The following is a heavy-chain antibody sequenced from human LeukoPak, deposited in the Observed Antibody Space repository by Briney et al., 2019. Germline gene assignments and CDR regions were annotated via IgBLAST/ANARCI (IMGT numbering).Heavy chain of an antibody. CDR1: GGSISSSNYY. CDR2: IYYSGST. Sequence: PSETLSLTCTVSGGSISSSNYYWGWIRQPPGKGLEWIGYIYYSGSTNYNPSLTSRVTMSVDTSKNQFSLKLSSVTAADTAVYYCARAPGIMSGNWRFDYWGQGTLVTVSS. CDR3: ARAPGIMSGNWRFDY. J-gene: IGHJ4*02. V-gene: IGHV4-61*05. D-gene: IGHD3-16*01.